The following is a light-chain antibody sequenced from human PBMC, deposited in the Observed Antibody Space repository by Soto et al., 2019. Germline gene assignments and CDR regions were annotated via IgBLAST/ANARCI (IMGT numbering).Light chain of an antibody. V-gene: IGKV3-11*01. Sequence: EIVLTQSPVTLSLSPGERATLSCRASQSVSSFLAWYQQKRGQPPRLLIYDVSSRAAGIPARFSGSGSGTDFILTISSLEPEDFAVYYCQQRTDWPPVYTFGQGTKLEIK. CDR3: QQRTDWPPVYT. J-gene: IGKJ2*01. CDR1: QSVSSF. CDR2: DVS.